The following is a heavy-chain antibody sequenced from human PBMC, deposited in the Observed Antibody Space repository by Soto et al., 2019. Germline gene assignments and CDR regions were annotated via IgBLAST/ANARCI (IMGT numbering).Heavy chain of an antibody. V-gene: IGHV4-31*03. CDR2: IYYSGST. CDR1: GGSISSGGYY. J-gene: IGHJ4*02. D-gene: IGHD2-2*01. CDR3: ARASGIVVFIDY. Sequence: QVQLQESGPGLVKPSQTLSLTCTVSGGSISSGGYYWNWIRQHPGKGLEWIGYIYYSGSTYYNPSLKIRVTISVDTSKNQFSLKLSSVTAADTAVYYCARASGIVVFIDYWGQGTLVTVSS.